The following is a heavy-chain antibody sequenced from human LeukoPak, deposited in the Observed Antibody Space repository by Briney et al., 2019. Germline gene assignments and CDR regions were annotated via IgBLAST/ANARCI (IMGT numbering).Heavy chain of an antibody. Sequence: GGSLRLSCAASGFTFSSYGMHWVRQAPGKGLEWVAVISYDGSNINYAESVKGRFTISRDNSKNTLYLQMNSLRAEDTAVYYCARAYGGYYFDYWGQGTLVTVSS. V-gene: IGHV3-30*03. D-gene: IGHD4/OR15-4a*01. J-gene: IGHJ4*02. CDR1: GFTFSSYG. CDR2: ISYDGSNI. CDR3: ARAYGGYYFDY.